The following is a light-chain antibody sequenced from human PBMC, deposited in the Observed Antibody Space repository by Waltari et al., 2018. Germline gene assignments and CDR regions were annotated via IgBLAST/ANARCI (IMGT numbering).Light chain of an antibody. V-gene: IGLV1-40*01. CDR3: QSYDSSLSGSHV. Sequence: SVLTQPPSVSGAPGQSVALPCPGRGSHIGAHSDLHWYQQLPGTAPKLLIYGNDNRPSGVPNRFSGSKSGTSASLAITGLQAEDEADYYCQSYDSSLSGSHVFGSGTRVTVL. J-gene: IGLJ6*01. CDR1: GSHIGAHSD. CDR2: GND.